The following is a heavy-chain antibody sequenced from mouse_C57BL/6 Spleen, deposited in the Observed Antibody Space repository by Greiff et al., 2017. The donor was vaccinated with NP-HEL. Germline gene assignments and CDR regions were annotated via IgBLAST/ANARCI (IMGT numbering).Heavy chain of an antibody. D-gene: IGHD2-1*01. Sequence: VKLVESGPELVRPGVSVKISCTGSGYTFTDYAMHWVKQSHAKSLEWIGVISTYYGDASYNQKFKDKATITVDKSSSTAYMELARLTSEDSAVYYCARSGGNGGDYWGQGTSVTVSS. CDR3: ARSGGNGGDY. CDR2: ISTYYGDA. J-gene: IGHJ4*01. V-gene: IGHV1-67*01. CDR1: GYTFTDYA.